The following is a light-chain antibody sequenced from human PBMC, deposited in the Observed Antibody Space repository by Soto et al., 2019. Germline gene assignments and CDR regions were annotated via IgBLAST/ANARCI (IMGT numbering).Light chain of an antibody. CDR1: QSVSSSY. J-gene: IGKJ2*01. Sequence: EIVLTQSPGTLSLSPGERATLSCRASQSVSSSYLAWYQQKPGQAPRLLIFGASTRATGIPDRFSGSGSGTSFTLPISRLEPEDFAVYYCQQYGSSPRYTFGQGTKLETK. CDR2: GAS. V-gene: IGKV3-20*01. CDR3: QQYGSSPRYT.